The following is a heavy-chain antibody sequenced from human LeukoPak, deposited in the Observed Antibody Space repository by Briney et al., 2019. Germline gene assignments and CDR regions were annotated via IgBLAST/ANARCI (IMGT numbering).Heavy chain of an antibody. CDR1: GFTFSSYS. D-gene: IGHD6-19*01. V-gene: IGHV3-21*01. CDR2: ISSSSSYI. J-gene: IGHJ4*02. CDR3: ARDPSGWYFVDY. Sequence: GGSLRLSCAASGFTFSSYSRNWVRQAPGKGLEWVSSISSSSSYIYYADSVKGRFTISRDNAKNSLYLQMNSLRAEDTAVYYCARDPSGWYFVDYWGQGTLVTASS.